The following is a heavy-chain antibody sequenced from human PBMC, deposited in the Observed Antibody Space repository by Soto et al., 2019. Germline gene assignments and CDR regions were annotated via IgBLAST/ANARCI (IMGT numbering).Heavy chain of an antibody. Sequence: GGSLRVSCAASGFTFNTDWMSWVRQAPGKGLEWVANIKPDGSEKWYVDSVKGRFTISRDNSKNTLYLQMNSLRAEDTAVYYCARDSSSSGLYYYYYGMDVWGQGTTVTVSS. CDR1: GFTFNTDW. V-gene: IGHV3-7*01. CDR2: IKPDGSEK. D-gene: IGHD6-13*01. J-gene: IGHJ6*02. CDR3: ARDSSSSGLYYYYYGMDV.